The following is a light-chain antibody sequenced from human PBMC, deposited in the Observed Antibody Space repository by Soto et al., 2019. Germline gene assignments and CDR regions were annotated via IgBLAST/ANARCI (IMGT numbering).Light chain of an antibody. CDR3: LQVYSFPRT. Sequence: DIQMTQSPSSVSASVGDRVTITCRASQGIGDRVAWYQQKPGRVPQLLIYFASTLGSGVPSRFSGGGSGPDYILTINTLQAEDFATYYCLQVYSFPRTLGQGTKVDIK. CDR2: FAS. J-gene: IGKJ1*01. V-gene: IGKV1-12*01. CDR1: QGIGDR.